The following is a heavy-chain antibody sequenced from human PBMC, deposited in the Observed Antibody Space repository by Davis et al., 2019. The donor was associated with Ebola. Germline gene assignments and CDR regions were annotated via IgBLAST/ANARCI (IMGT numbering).Heavy chain of an antibody. CDR3: ARANTIFGEVPYYYMDV. V-gene: IGHV4-59*01. CDR1: GGSISNFY. D-gene: IGHD3-3*01. CDR2: IFFSGDT. J-gene: IGHJ6*03. Sequence: SETLSLTCTVSGGSISNFYWNWIRQTPGEGLEWIGYIFFSGDTNYNPSLKSRVTISVDSSKNQFSLRLNSLTAADTAIYYCARANTIFGEVPYYYMDVWGKGTTVIVSS.